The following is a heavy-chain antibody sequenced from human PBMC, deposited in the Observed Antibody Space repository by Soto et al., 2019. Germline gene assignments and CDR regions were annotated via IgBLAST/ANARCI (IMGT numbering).Heavy chain of an antibody. Sequence: RASVKVSCKASGYTFTGYYTHWVRQAPGQGLEWMGWINPNSGGTNYAQKFQGWVTMTRDTSISTAYMELSRLRSDDTAVYYCARALLYGMDVWGQGTTVTVSS. CDR3: ARALLYGMDV. CDR1: GYTFTGYY. V-gene: IGHV1-2*04. CDR2: INPNSGGT. J-gene: IGHJ6*02.